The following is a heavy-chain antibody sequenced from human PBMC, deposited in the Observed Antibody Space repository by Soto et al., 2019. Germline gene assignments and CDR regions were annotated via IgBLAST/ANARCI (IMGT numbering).Heavy chain of an antibody. CDR2: ISAYNGNT. D-gene: IGHD2-15*01. CDR3: ARDQVVVVAATRNDAFDI. Sequence: ASLKVSCKASGYTFTIYGISWVRQAPGQGLEWMGWISAYNGNTNYAQKLQGRVTMTTDTSTSTAYMELRSLRSDDTAVYYCARDQVVVVAATRNDAFDIWGQGTMVTVSS. CDR1: GYTFTIYG. J-gene: IGHJ3*02. V-gene: IGHV1-18*01.